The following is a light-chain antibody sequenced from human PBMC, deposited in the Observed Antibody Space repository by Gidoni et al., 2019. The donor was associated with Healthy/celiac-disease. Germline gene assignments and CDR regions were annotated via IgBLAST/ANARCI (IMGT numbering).Light chain of an antibody. V-gene: IGLV4-69*01. CDR2: LNSDGSH. CDR3: QTWGTGIVV. Sequence: QLVLTQSPSASASLGASVKLTCTLSSGHSSYAIAWHQQQPEKGPRYLMKLNSDGSHNKGDGIPDRFSGSSSGAERYLTISSLRSEDEADYYCQTWGTGIVVFGGGTKLTVL. CDR1: SGHSSYA. J-gene: IGLJ2*01.